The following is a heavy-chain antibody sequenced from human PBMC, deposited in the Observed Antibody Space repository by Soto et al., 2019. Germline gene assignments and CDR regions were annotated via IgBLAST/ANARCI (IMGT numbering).Heavy chain of an antibody. V-gene: IGHV1-46*01. CDR3: ARGAPSSGYLYYYYYYGMDV. D-gene: IGHD6-19*01. J-gene: IGHJ6*02. CDR1: GYTFTSYY. Sequence: GASVKVSCKVSGYTFTSYYMHWVRQAPGQGLEWMGIINPSGGSTSYAQKFQGRVTMTRDTSTSTVYMELSSLRSEDTAVYYCARGAPSSGYLYYYYYYGMDVWGQGTTVTVSS. CDR2: INPSGGST.